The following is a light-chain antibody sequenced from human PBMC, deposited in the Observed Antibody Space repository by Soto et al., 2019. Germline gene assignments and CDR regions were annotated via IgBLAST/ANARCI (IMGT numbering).Light chain of an antibody. J-gene: IGLJ1*01. Sequence: QSVLTQPASVSGSPGQSITISCTGTSSDVGGYNYVSWYQQHPGKAPKLMIYEVSNRPSGVSNRFSGSKSGNTASLTISGLQSEDEADYYCSSFTGSGTAYFVFGTGTKVTVL. CDR2: EVS. CDR1: SSDVGGYNY. V-gene: IGLV2-14*01. CDR3: SSFTGSGTAYFV.